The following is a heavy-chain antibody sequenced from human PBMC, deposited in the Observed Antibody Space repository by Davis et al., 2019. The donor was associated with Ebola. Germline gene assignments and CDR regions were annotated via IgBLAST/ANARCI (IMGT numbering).Heavy chain of an antibody. CDR2: SETSDTNFNA. Sequence: GESLKISCEISGLISSNYVMYWVRQASGKGLEWISASETSDTNFNANYADSVKGRFTIIRDNSRNTVFLQMNSLRVEDTAVYYCAKEYYSIFLEWPLWGQGTLVTVSS. D-gene: IGHD3-3*01. V-gene: IGHV3-23*01. J-gene: IGHJ4*02. CDR3: AKEYYSIFLEWPL. CDR1: GLISSNYV.